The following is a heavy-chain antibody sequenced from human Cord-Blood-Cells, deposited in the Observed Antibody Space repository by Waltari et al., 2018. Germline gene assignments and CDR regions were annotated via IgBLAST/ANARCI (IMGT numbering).Heavy chain of an antibody. Sequence: QVQLQQWGAGLLKPSETPSPTCAVYGGSFSGYYWSWIRQPPGKGLEWIGEINHSGSTNYNPSLKSRVTISVDTSKNQFSLKLSSVTAADTAVYYCARTRGQLGFDYWGQGTLVTVSS. V-gene: IGHV4-34*01. CDR3: ARTRGQLGFDY. J-gene: IGHJ4*02. CDR1: GGSFSGYY. CDR2: INHSGST. D-gene: IGHD6-6*01.